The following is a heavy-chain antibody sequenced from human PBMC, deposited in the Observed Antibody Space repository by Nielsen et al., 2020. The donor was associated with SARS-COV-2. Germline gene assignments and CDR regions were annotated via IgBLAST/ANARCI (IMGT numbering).Heavy chain of an antibody. V-gene: IGHV3-21*01. Sequence: GGSLRLSCAASGFTFSSYAMSWVRQAPGKGLEWVSSISSSSSYIYYADSVKGRFTISRDNAKNSLYLQMNSLRAEDTAVYYCARPYSSGWPYFDYWGQGTLVTVSS. CDR1: GFTFSSYA. CDR3: ARPYSSGWPYFDY. CDR2: ISSSSSYI. J-gene: IGHJ4*02. D-gene: IGHD6-19*01.